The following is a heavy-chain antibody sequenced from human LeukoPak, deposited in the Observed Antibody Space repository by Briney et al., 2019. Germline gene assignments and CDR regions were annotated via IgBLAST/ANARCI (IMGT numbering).Heavy chain of an antibody. D-gene: IGHD5-24*01. V-gene: IGHV3-23*01. CDR3: AKERGRWLQFGFESDAFDI. CDR1: GFPFSSYA. Sequence: PGGSLRLSCAASGFPFSSYAMSWVRQAPGKGLEWVSAISGSGGSTYYADSVKGRFTISRDNSKNTLYLQMNSLRAEDTAVYYCAKERGRWLQFGFESDAFDIWGQGTMVTVSS. CDR2: ISGSGGST. J-gene: IGHJ3*02.